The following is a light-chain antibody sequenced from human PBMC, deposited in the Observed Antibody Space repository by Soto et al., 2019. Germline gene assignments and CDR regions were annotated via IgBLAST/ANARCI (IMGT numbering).Light chain of an antibody. CDR2: RTT. J-gene: IGLJ1*01. CDR3: LLNYGGVPV. Sequence: QAVVTQEPSVTVSPGGTVTLPCASNTGTVTSDNFPNWFQQKPGQAPRALIYRTTNKHSWTPARFSGSLVGGKAALTLSGVQPEDEAEYYCLLNYGGVPVFGTGTKLTVL. CDR1: TGTVTSDNF. V-gene: IGLV7-43*01.